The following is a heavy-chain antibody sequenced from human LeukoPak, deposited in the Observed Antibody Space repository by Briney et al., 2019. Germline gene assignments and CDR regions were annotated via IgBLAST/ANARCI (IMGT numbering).Heavy chain of an antibody. J-gene: IGHJ3*02. V-gene: IGHV3-30*18. D-gene: IGHD6-13*01. CDR3: AKDLVRGIAAAYDAFDI. CDR2: ITYDGSNK. Sequence: GGSLRLSCAASGFTFSSYGMHWVRQAPGKGLEWVAVITYDGSNKYYADSVKGRFTISRDNSKNTLYLQMNSLRAEDTAVYYCAKDLVRGIAAAYDAFDIWGQGTMVTVSS. CDR1: GFTFSSYG.